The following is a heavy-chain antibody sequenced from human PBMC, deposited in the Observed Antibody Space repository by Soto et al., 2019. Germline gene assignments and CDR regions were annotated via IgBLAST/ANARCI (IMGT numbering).Heavy chain of an antibody. D-gene: IGHD3-22*01. CDR1: GGYNSSYY. Sequence: SETLSLTCAVSGGYNSSYYLSSIRKTTGKGLGWIGYIYDSGSNNCNPSLKRRVTISVDTSKMQFALKLSSVTAADTAVYDCARVYYYDSSGYLGNWFDPCGQGTLVTVSS. CDR3: ARVYYYDSSGYLGNWFDP. V-gene: IGHV4-59*01. CDR2: IYDSGSN. J-gene: IGHJ5*02.